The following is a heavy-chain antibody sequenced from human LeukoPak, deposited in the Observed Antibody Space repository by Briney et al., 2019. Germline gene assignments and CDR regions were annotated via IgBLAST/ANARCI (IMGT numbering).Heavy chain of an antibody. V-gene: IGHV3-30-3*01. D-gene: IGHD1-14*01. CDR1: GFTFSSYA. CDR2: ISYDGSNK. J-gene: IGHJ6*02. CDR3: ARGPNLKYYYYGMDV. Sequence: GGSLRLSCAASGFTFSSYAMHWVRQAPGKGLEWVAVISYDGSNKYYADSVKGRFTISRDNSKNTLYLQMNSLRAEDTAVYYCARGPNLKYYYYGMDVWGQGTTVTVSS.